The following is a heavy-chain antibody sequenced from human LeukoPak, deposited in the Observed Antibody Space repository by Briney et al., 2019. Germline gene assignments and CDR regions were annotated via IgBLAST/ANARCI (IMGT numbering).Heavy chain of an antibody. Sequence: ASVKVSCKASGYTFTSYDINWVRQAPGQGLEWMGWMNPNSGNTGYAQKFQGRVTMTRNTSISTAYMELSSLRSEDTAVYYCARVPKWGYSSGWYPKMDYWGQGTLVTVSS. CDR2: MNPNSGNT. J-gene: IGHJ4*02. CDR3: ARVPKWGYSSGWYPKMDY. CDR1: GYTFTSYD. D-gene: IGHD6-19*01. V-gene: IGHV1-8*01.